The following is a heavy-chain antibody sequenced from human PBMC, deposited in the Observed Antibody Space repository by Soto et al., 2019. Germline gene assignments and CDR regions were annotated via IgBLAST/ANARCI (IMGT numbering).Heavy chain of an antibody. CDR2: IYYSGST. J-gene: IGHJ4*02. D-gene: IGHD1-20*01. Sequence: QVQLQESGPGLVKPSQTLSLTCTVSGGSIRSGGYYWSWIRQHPGQGLEWIGYIYYSGSTYYNPSLKSRVTISVDTSKNQFSLKLSSVTAADTAVYYCARFIPGTGSDYWGQGTLVTVSS. CDR1: GGSIRSGGYY. CDR3: ARFIPGTGSDY. V-gene: IGHV4-31*03.